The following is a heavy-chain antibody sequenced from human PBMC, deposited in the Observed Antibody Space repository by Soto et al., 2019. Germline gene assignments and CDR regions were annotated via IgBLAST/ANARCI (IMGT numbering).Heavy chain of an antibody. V-gene: IGHV1-3*01. CDR1: GYTFTSYA. CDR3: ARVGVWGSAFDI. CDR2: INAGNGNT. J-gene: IGHJ3*02. Sequence: ASVKVSCKASGYTFTSYAMHWVRQAPGQRLEWMGWINAGNGNTKYSQKFQGRFTITRDTSASTAYMELSSLRSEDTAVYYCARVGVWGSAFDIWGQGTMVTVSS. D-gene: IGHD6-13*01.